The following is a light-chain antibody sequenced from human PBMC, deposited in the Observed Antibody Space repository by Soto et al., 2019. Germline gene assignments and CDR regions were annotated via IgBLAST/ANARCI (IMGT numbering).Light chain of an antibody. V-gene: IGKV3-20*01. Sequence: EIVLTQSPGTLSLSPGERATLSCRASQSVSSFYLAWYQQRAGQAPRLLISGASTRTTGIPDRFSGSGSGTEFTLTISRREPEDFAVYYCQQYGSWPRTFGQGTKVEIK. J-gene: IGKJ1*01. CDR2: GAS. CDR3: QQYGSWPRT. CDR1: QSVSSFY.